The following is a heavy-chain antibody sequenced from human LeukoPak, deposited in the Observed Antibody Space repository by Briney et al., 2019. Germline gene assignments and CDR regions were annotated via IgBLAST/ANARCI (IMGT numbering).Heavy chain of an antibody. J-gene: IGHJ4*02. V-gene: IGHV3-23*01. CDR2: LSGSGRST. Sequence: GGSLRLSCAASGFTFSSYAMNWVRQAPGKGLEWVSALSGSGRSTYYAGSVKGRFTISRDNSKNTLYLQMNSLRAEDTAVCYCAKGDSGSYYPFDYWGQGTLVTVSS. D-gene: IGHD3-10*01. CDR3: AKGDSGSYYPFDY. CDR1: GFTFSSYA.